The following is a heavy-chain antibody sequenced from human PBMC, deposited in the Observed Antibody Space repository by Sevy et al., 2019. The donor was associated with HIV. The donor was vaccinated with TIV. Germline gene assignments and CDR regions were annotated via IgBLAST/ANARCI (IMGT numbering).Heavy chain of an antibody. CDR2: ISYDGSNK. CDR3: ARDPLAVAGYHFDY. V-gene: IGHV3-30-3*01. D-gene: IGHD6-19*01. CDR1: GFTFSSYA. Sequence: GGSLRLSCAASGFTFSSYAMHWVRQAPGKGLEWVAVISYDGSNKYYADSVKGRFTISRDNSKNTLYLQMNSLRAEDTAVYYCARDPLAVAGYHFDYWGQGTLVTVSS. J-gene: IGHJ4*02.